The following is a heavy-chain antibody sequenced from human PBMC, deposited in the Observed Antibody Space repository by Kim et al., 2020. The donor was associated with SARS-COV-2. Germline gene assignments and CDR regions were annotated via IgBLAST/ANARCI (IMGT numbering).Heavy chain of an antibody. CDR2: MNPNSGNT. V-gene: IGHV1-8*01. CDR1: GYTFTSYD. J-gene: IGHJ4*02. D-gene: IGHD3-10*01. CDR3: ASGGPDFGELLLVGDY. Sequence: ASVKVSCKASGYTFTSYDINWVRQATGQGLEWMGWMNPNSGNTGYAQKFQGRVTMTRNTSISTAYMELSSLRSEDTAVYYCASGGPDFGELLLVGDYWGQGTLVTVSS.